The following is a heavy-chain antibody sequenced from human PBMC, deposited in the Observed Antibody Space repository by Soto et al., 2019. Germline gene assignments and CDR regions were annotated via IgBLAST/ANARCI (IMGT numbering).Heavy chain of an antibody. V-gene: IGHV3-48*02. J-gene: IGHJ4*02. CDR3: ARAPQLVAPAATGFDS. CDR2: ISASTLTI. CDR1: GFPFSTYS. Sequence: GGSLRLSCAASGFPFSTYSMSWVRQASGKGLEWISYISASTLTIFYADSVKGRFTISRDTAQNSLYLQMNSLRDEDTAVYYCARAPQLVAPAATGFDSWGQGTLVTVSS. D-gene: IGHD2-2*01.